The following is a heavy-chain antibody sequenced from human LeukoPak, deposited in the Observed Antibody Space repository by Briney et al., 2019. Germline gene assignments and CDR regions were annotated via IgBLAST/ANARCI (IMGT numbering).Heavy chain of an antibody. V-gene: IGHV3-23*01. CDR2: ISGSGGST. CDR3: AKDGYDLLIYYYYMDV. D-gene: IGHD5-12*01. J-gene: IGHJ6*03. CDR1: GFTFSSYA. Sequence: GGSLRLSCAASGFTFSSYAMSWVRQAPGKGLEWVSAISGSGGSTYYADSVKGRFTISRDNSKNTLYLQMNSLRAEDTAVYYCAKDGYDLLIYYYYMDVWGKGTTVTISS.